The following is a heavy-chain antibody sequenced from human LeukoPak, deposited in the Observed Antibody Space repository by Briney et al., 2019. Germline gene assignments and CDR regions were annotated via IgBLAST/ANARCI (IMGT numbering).Heavy chain of an antibody. CDR1: GFTFSSYA. Sequence: GGSLRLSCAASGFTFSSYAMSWVRQAPGKGLEWVSSISGSGGSTYYADSVKGRFTISRDNSKNTLYLQMNSLRAEDTAVYYCASVYGSGSYSRYYWGQGTLVTVSS. CDR2: ISGSGGST. J-gene: IGHJ4*02. V-gene: IGHV3-23*01. CDR3: ASVYGSGSYSRYY. D-gene: IGHD3-10*01.